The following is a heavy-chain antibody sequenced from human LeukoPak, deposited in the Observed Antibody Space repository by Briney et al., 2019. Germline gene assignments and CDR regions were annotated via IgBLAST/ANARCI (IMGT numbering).Heavy chain of an antibody. CDR3: ARQRDRSGYYGDFDY. J-gene: IGHJ4*02. CDR2: IYYSGST. V-gene: IGHV4-59*08. D-gene: IGHD3-22*01. Sequence: PSETLSLTCTVSGGSISTYYWSWIRQPPGKGLEWIGYIYYSGSTNYNPSLKSRVTISVDTSRNQFSLKLSSATAADTAVYYCARQRDRSGYYGDFDYWGQGTLVTVSS. CDR1: GGSISTYY.